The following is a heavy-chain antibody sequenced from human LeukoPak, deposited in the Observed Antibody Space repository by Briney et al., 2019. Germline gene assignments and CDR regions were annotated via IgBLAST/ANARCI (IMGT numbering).Heavy chain of an antibody. D-gene: IGHD3-10*02. V-gene: IGHV3-48*03. CDR1: GSTFSSYE. J-gene: IGHJ6*04. Sequence: GSLRLSCAASGSTFSSYEMNWVHQAPGKGLEWVSYISSSGSTIYYADSVKGRFTISRDNAKNSLYLQMNSLRAEDTAVYYCAELGITMIGGVWGKGTTVTISS. CDR3: AELGITMIGGV. CDR2: ISSSGSTI.